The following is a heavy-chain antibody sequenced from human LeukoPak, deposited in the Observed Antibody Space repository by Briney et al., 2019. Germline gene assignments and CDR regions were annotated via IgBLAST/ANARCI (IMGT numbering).Heavy chain of an antibody. CDR1: GFTFSNYA. CDR2: ISGSGGST. V-gene: IGHV3-23*01. J-gene: IGHJ6*02. Sequence: PGGSLRLSCAASGFTFSNYAMNWVRQAPGKGLQWVSGISGSGGSTCYADSVKGRFTISRDNSKNTLYLQMNSLRAEDTAVYYCAKESKSNYYQYYGMDVWGQGTTITVSS. CDR3: AKESKSNYYQYYGMDV.